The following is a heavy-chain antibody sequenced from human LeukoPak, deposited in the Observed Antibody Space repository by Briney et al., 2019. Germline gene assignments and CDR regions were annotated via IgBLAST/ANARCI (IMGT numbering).Heavy chain of an antibody. J-gene: IGHJ4*02. CDR3: ARGLSSGWYIVYFDY. Sequence: ASVKVSCKASGYTFTSYAMHWVRQAPGQRLEWMGWINAGNGNTKYSQKFQGRVTITRDTSASTTYMELSSLRSEDTAVYYCARGLSSGWYIVYFDYWGQGTLVTVSS. D-gene: IGHD6-19*01. CDR1: GYTFTSYA. CDR2: INAGNGNT. V-gene: IGHV1-3*01.